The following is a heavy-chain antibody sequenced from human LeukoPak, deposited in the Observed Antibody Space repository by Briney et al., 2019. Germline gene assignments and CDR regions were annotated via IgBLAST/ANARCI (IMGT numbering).Heavy chain of an antibody. V-gene: IGHV3-30*03. Sequence: GGSLRLSCAASGFTLSSYGMHWVRQAPGKGLEWVAVISYDGSNKYYADSVKGRFTISRDNSKNTLYLQMNSLRAEDTAVYYCARATGGYSGYDLRGSPSYFDYWGQGTLVTVSS. D-gene: IGHD5-12*01. CDR1: GFTLSSYG. CDR3: ARATGGYSGYDLRGSPSYFDY. CDR2: ISYDGSNK. J-gene: IGHJ4*02.